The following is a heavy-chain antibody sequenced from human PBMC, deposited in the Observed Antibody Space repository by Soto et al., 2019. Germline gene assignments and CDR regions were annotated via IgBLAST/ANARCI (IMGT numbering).Heavy chain of an antibody. CDR1: GYSVTSYW. CDR3: VSLTPLSMGYGMDF. J-gene: IGHJ6*02. D-gene: IGHD3-16*01. Sequence: AAALQSSCKRSGYSVTSYWIGWVRQMPGKGLELMGIVYPSDSDTRYSPSFQGQVTISADKSISTAYLQWSSLKASDTAMYYCVSLTPLSMGYGMDFCGQGTTVTGSS. V-gene: IGHV5-51*01. CDR2: VYPSDSDT.